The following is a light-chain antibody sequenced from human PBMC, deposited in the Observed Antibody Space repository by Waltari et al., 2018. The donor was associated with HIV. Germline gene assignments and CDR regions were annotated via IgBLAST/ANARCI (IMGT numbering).Light chain of an antibody. Sequence: QSVLTQPPSASGTPGQRVTISCSGSSSTTGSKYVYWYQQLPGTAPKLLIYRNNQRPSGVPDRFSGSKSGTSASLAISGLRSEDEADYYCAAWDDSMSGPHVVFGGGTKLTVL. V-gene: IGLV1-47*01. CDR3: AAWDDSMSGPHVV. CDR2: RNN. CDR1: SSTTGSKY. J-gene: IGLJ2*01.